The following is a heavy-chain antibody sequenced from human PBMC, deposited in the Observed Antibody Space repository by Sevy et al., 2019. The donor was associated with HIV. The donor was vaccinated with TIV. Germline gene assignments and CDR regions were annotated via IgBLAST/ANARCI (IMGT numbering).Heavy chain of an antibody. CDR2: SRNKANSYTT. V-gene: IGHV3-72*01. D-gene: IGHD6-19*01. CDR1: GFTFSDHY. J-gene: IGHJ6*02. CDR3: TRALIVVAGFFRYYHGMDV. Sequence: GGSLRLSCAASGFTFSDHYMDWVRQAPGKGLEWIGRSRNKANSYTTEYAASVKGRFTISRDESKNSLYLKMNSLKSEDTAIYYCTRALIVVAGFFRYYHGMDVWGQGTTVTVSS.